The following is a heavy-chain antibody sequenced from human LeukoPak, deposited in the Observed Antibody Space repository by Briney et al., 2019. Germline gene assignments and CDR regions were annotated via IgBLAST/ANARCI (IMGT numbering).Heavy chain of an antibody. Sequence: SQTLSLTCAISGDSVSSNTASWHWIRRSPSSGLEWLGRTYYRSKWYNNYALSVKSRITINPDTSKNQFSLQLNSVTPEDTAVYYCTRGGQGMGVWGQGTTVTVSS. CDR1: GDSVSSNTAS. CDR3: TRGGQGMGV. J-gene: IGHJ6*02. V-gene: IGHV6-1*01. CDR2: TYYRSKWYN.